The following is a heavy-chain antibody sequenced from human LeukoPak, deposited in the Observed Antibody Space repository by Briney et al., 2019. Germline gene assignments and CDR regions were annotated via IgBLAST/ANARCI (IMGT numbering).Heavy chain of an antibody. CDR3: ARDSYNYGSGSFDY. V-gene: IGHV4-59*01. J-gene: IGHJ4*02. Sequence: SETLSLTCTVSGGSISGYYWSWIRQPPGKGLDWIGYISYSGSTNYNPSLKSRVTISVDTSKNQFSLKLSFVTAADTAVYYCARDSYNYGSGSFDYWGQGTLVTVSS. CDR2: ISYSGST. D-gene: IGHD5-18*01. CDR1: GGSISGYY.